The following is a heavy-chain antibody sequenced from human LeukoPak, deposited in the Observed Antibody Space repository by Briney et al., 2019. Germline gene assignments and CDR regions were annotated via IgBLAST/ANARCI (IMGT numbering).Heavy chain of an antibody. J-gene: IGHJ6*02. CDR3: AKVRQQLVRLDGMDV. V-gene: IGHV3-23*01. CDR1: GFTFSSYG. Sequence: HPGGSLRLSCAASGFTFSSYGMHWVRQAPGKGLEWVSAISGSGGSTYYADSVKGRFTISRDNSKNTLYLQMNSLRAEDTAVYYCAKVRQQLVRLDGMDVWGQGTTVTVSS. CDR2: ISGSGGST. D-gene: IGHD6-6*01.